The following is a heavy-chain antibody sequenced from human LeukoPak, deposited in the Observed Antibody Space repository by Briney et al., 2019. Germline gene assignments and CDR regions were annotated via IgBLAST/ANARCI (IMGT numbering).Heavy chain of an antibody. D-gene: IGHD1-26*01. J-gene: IGHJ3*02. CDR2: IYYSGTT. CDR1: GASIGSYY. Sequence: PSETLSLTCNVSGASIGSYYWAWVRQPPGKGLEWIASIYYSGTTYYNPSLKSRVTISVDTSKNQFSLKLSSVTAADAAVYYCARDIELQDAFDIWGQGTMVTVSS. CDR3: ARDIELQDAFDI. V-gene: IGHV4-39*07.